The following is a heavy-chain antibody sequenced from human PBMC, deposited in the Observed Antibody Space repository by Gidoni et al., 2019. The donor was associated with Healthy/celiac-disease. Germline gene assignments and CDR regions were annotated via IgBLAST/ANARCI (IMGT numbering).Heavy chain of an antibody. CDR2: ISGSGGST. J-gene: IGHJ4*02. CDR3: AKDRALYSGYDLHDYGDYYFDY. V-gene: IGHV3-23*01. D-gene: IGHD5-12*01. CDR1: GFTFSSYA. Sequence: EVQLLESGGGLVQPGGSLSLSCAASGFTFSSYAMSWVRQAPGKGLEWVSAISGSGGSTYYADSVKGRFTISRDNSKNTLYLQMNSLRAEDTAVYYCAKDRALYSGYDLHDYGDYYFDYWGQGTLVTVSS.